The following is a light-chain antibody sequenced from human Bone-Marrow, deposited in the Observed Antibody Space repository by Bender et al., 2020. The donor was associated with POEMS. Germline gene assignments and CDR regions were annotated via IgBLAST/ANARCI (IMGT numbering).Light chain of an antibody. CDR2: DVS. J-gene: IGLJ3*02. V-gene: IGLV2-14*03. CDR1: SNDVGLYNY. Sequence: QSALTQPASVSGSPGQSITISCSGTSNDVGLYNYVSWYQQHPGKAPKLMISDVSNRPSGVPDRFSGSKSGTSAFLAITGLQAEDEGDYYCQSYDNSLGGWVFGGGTKLTVL. CDR3: QSYDNSLGGWV.